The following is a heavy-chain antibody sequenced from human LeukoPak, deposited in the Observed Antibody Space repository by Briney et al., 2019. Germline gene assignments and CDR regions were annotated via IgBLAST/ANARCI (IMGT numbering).Heavy chain of an antibody. CDR3: ARTGIWGCGFDP. D-gene: IGHD3-16*01. CDR1: EYTFTSYD. J-gene: IGHJ5*02. CDR2: MNANSGNT. V-gene: IGHV1-8*01. Sequence: GASVKVSCKASEYTFTSYDINWVRQATGQGLEWMGWMNANSGNTGYAQKFQGRVTMTRNTSISTAYMELSSLRSEDTAVYYCARTGIWGCGFDPWGQGTLVTVSS.